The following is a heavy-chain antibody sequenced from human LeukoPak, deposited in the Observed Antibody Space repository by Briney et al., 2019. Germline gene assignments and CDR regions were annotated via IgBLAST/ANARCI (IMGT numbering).Heavy chain of an antibody. CDR2: FGSGSSTI. D-gene: IGHD3-3*01. CDR3: ARRTPGVSWFDP. J-gene: IGHJ5*02. V-gene: IGHV3-48*01. CDR1: GFTFSSYS. Sequence: GGSLRLSCAASGFTFSSYSLNWVRQAPGKGLEWVAYFGSGSSTIYYADSVKGRFTISRDDAKNSLYLQMNSLRTEDTAVYYCARRTPGVSWFDPWGQGTLVTVSS.